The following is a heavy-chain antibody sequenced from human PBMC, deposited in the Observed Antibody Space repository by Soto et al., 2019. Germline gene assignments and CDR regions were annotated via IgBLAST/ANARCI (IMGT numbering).Heavy chain of an antibody. CDR3: VKVSGYSYGTGDY. Sequence: GSLRLSCSASGFTFSSYAMHWVRQAPGKGLEYVSAISSNGGSTYYADSVKGRFTISRDNSKNTLYLQMSSLRAEDTAVYYCVKVSGYSYGTGDYWGQGTLVTVSS. D-gene: IGHD5-18*01. V-gene: IGHV3-64D*06. CDR2: ISSNGGST. CDR1: GFTFSSYA. J-gene: IGHJ4*02.